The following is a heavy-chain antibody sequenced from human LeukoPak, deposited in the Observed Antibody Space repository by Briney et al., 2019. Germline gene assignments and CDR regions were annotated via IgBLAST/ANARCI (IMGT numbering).Heavy chain of an antibody. V-gene: IGHV4-34*01. CDR1: GGSFSGYY. J-gene: IGHJ4*02. D-gene: IGHD3-22*01. CDR2: INHSGST. CDR3: ARDVYYDSSGYN. Sequence: PSETLSLTCAVYGGSFSGYYWSWIRQPPGKGLEWIGEINHSGSTNYNPSLKSRVTISVDTSKNQFSLKLSSVTAADTAVYYCARDVYYDSSGYNWGQGRLVTVSS.